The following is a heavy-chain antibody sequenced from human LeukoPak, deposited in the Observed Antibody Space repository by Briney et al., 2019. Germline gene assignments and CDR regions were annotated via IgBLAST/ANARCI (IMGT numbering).Heavy chain of an antibody. CDR3: ATRNGYSSGWYYFDY. D-gene: IGHD6-19*01. Sequence: ASVKVSCKASGYTFTGYYMHWVRQAPGQGLEWMGWINPNSGGTNYAQKFQGRVTMTRDTSISTAYMELRSLRSDDTAVYYCATRNGYSSGWYYFDYWGQGTLVTVSS. J-gene: IGHJ4*02. V-gene: IGHV1-2*02. CDR2: INPNSGGT. CDR1: GYTFTGYY.